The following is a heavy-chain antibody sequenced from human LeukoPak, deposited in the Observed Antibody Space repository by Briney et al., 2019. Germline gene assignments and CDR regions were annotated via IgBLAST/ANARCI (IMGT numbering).Heavy chain of an antibody. D-gene: IGHD6-13*01. CDR3: ARGTSAGGPISPFDF. Sequence: PGGSLRLSCAASGFTFNNYWIHWVRQAPGKGLVWVSRIQGDGSNTNYADSVKGRFSISRDNAKNTVYLQMNSLRAEDTGIYYCARGTSAGGPISPFDFWGQGTVVTVSS. CDR1: GFTFNNYW. V-gene: IGHV3-74*01. CDR2: IQGDGSNT. J-gene: IGHJ4*02.